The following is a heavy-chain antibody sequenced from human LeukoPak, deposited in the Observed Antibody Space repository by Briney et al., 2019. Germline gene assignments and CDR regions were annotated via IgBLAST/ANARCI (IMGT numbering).Heavy chain of an antibody. Sequence: SETLSLTCIVSGGSISSYHWSWIRQPPGKGLEWIGYIYYSGSTNYNPSLKSRVTISLDTSKNQFSLKVSSVTAADTAVYYCARHSSGYLSYFDYWGQGTLVPVSS. CDR3: ARHSSGYLSYFDY. D-gene: IGHD3-22*01. J-gene: IGHJ4*02. V-gene: IGHV4-59*08. CDR2: IYYSGST. CDR1: GGSISSYH.